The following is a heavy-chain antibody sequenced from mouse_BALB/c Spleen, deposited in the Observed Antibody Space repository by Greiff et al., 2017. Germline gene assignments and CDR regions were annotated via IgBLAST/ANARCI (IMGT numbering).Heavy chain of an antibody. J-gene: IGHJ4*01. Sequence: QVQLQQSGPQLVRPGASVKISCKASGYSFTSYWMHWVKQRPGQGLEWIGMIDPSDSETRLNQKFKDKATLTVDKSSSTAYMQLSSPTSEDSAVYYCARCRVWSYAMDYWGQGTSVTVSS. CDR2: IDPSDSET. V-gene: IGHV1S126*01. D-gene: IGHD2-10*02. CDR1: GYSFTSYW. CDR3: ARCRVWSYAMDY.